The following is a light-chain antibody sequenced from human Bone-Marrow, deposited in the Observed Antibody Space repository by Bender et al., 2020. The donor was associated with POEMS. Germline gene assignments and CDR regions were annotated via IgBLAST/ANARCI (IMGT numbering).Light chain of an antibody. CDR1: NSHIGTYNL. V-gene: IGLV2-23*02. Sequence: QSALTQPASVSGSPGQAITISCTGTNSHIGTYNLVSWYQLHPGKAPKLIIFEVTKRPSGVSNRFSASKSGNTASLTISGLQTEDEADYFCCSYAGRSTFVFGSGTKVTVL. J-gene: IGLJ1*01. CDR3: CSYAGRSTFV. CDR2: EVT.